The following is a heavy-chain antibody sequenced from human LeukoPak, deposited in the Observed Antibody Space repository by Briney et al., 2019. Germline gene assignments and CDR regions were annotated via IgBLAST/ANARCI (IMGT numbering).Heavy chain of an antibody. V-gene: IGHV3-53*01. CDR3: ARECGYSYGLAGFFDY. J-gene: IGHJ4*02. D-gene: IGHD5-18*01. CDR2: IYSDGRI. CDR1: GFTVSSNY. Sequence: GGSLRLSCAASGFTVSSNYMSWVRQAPGKGLEWVSVIYSDGRIHSADSVQGRFTISRDDSKNTLSLQMNSLRAEDTAVYYCARECGYSYGLAGFFDYWGQGTLVTVSS.